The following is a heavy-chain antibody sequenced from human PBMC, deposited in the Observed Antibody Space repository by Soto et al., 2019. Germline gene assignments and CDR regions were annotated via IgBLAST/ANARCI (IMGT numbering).Heavy chain of an antibody. D-gene: IGHD5-18*01. V-gene: IGHV3-7*03. CDR2: IKQDGSEK. J-gene: IGHJ4*02. CDR3: AKEAYSYPI. Sequence: EVQLVESGGGLVQPGGSLRLSCAGSGFIFSRYWMTWVRQAPGKGLEWVADIKQDGSEKHYVDSVKGRFTISRDNAKNSLYLQMNSLRADDTAVYYCAKEAYSYPIWGQGTLVTVSS. CDR1: GFIFSRYW.